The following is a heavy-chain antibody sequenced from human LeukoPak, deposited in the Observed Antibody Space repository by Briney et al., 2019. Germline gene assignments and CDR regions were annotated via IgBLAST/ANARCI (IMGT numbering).Heavy chain of an antibody. CDR3: ARGKLGPVGYCSSTSCYGGWFDP. CDR1: GGSFSGYY. D-gene: IGHD2-2*01. V-gene: IGHV4-34*01. J-gene: IGHJ5*02. CDR2: INHSGST. Sequence: PSETLSLTCAVYGGSFSGYYWSWIRQPPGKGLEWIGEINHSGSTNYNPSLKSRVTISVDTSKNQFSLKLSSVTAADTAVYYCARGKLGPVGYCSSTSCYGGWFDPWGQGTLVTVSS.